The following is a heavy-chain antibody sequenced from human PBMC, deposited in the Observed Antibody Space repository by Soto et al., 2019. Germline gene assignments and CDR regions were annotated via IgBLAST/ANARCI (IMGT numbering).Heavy chain of an antibody. CDR1: GGTFSSYA. CDR3: ARTIVGATHGQTHNWFDP. V-gene: IGHV1-69*13. J-gene: IGHJ5*02. Sequence: ASVKVSCKASGGTFSSYAISWVRQAPGQGLEWMGGIIPIFGTANYAQKFQGRVTITADESTSTAYMELSSLRSEDTAVYYCARTIVGATHGQTHNWFDPWGQGTLVTVSS. CDR2: IIPIFGTA. D-gene: IGHD1-26*01.